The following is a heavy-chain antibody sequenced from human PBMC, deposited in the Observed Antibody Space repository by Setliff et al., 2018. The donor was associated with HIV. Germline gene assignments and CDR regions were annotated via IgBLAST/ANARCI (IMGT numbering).Heavy chain of an antibody. J-gene: IGHJ4*02. CDR2: MSYDGSNK. CDR3: ARDWLDYGILDH. CDR1: GFTFSSYG. Sequence: PGGSLRLSCAASGFTFSSYGMNWVRQAPGKGLEWVAVMSYDGSNKYYADSVKGRFTISRDNSKNTLYLQMNSLRSEDTAVYYCARDWLDYGILDHWGQGTLVTVSS. V-gene: IGHV3-30*03. D-gene: IGHD2-15*01.